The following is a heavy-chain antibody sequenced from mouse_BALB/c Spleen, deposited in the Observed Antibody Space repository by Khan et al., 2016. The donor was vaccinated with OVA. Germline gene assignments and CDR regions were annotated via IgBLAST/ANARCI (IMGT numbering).Heavy chain of an antibody. CDR1: GYAFADYL. CDR2: INPGSGNT. Sequence: QVQLQQSGTELLSPGTSVKVSCKASGYAFADYLIDWVKQRPGQGLEWIGVINPGSGNTNYNEKFKGKATLTAAKSSSTAYMQLSSLTSDDSAGYFCARSGGYGDAVDYWGQGTSVTVSS. CDR3: ARSGGYGDAVDY. D-gene: IGHD2-2*01. V-gene: IGHV1-54*01. J-gene: IGHJ4*01.